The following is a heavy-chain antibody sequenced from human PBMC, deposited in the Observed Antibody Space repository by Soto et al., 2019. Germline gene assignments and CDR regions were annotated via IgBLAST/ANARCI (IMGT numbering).Heavy chain of an antibody. CDR2: INHSGST. Sequence: QVQLQQWGAGLLKPSETLSLTCAVYGGSFSGYYWSWLRQPPGKGLEWIGEINHSGSTNYNPSLKSRVTRSVDTSKNQFSLKLSSVTAADTAVYYCARGGSGRITMVRGVIITSATGYGMDVWGQGTTVTVSS. V-gene: IGHV4-34*01. J-gene: IGHJ6*02. D-gene: IGHD3-10*01. CDR3: ARGGSGRITMVRGVIITSATGYGMDV. CDR1: GGSFSGYY.